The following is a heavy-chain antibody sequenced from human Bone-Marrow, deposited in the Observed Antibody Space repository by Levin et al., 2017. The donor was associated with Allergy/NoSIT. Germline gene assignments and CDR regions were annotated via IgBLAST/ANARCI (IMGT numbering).Heavy chain of an antibody. Sequence: NTSETLSLTCTVSGGSIRSSKWWNWVRQPPGKGLEWIGEIDQNGNTKNNPSLGGRVTISIDKSNNQFSLKLTSVTAADTAVYYCARPGDGSGIQYEGGYYWYFDLWGRGTLVTVSS. CDR2: IDQNGNT. J-gene: IGHJ2*01. D-gene: IGHD3-10*01. CDR1: GGSIRSSKW. V-gene: IGHV4-4*02. CDR3: ARPGDGSGIQYEGGYYWYFDL.